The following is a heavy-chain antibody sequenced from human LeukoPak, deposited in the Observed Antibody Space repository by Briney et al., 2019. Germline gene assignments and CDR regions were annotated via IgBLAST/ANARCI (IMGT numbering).Heavy chain of an antibody. CDR3: AREGNYYDSSGYYFDY. D-gene: IGHD3-22*01. CDR1: GFTFSNAW. J-gene: IGHJ4*02. CDR2: IKQDGSEK. V-gene: IGHV3-7*01. Sequence: PGGSLRLSCAASGFTFSNAWMSWVRQAPGKGLEWVANIKQDGSEKYYVDSVKGRFTISRDNAKNSLYLQMNSLRAEDTAVYYCAREGNYYDSSGYYFDYWGQGTLVTVSS.